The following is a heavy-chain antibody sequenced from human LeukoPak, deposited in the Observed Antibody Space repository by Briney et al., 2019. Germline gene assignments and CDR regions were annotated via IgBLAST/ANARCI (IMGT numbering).Heavy chain of an antibody. CDR3: ARDLISYGYGL. V-gene: IGHV3-21*01. D-gene: IGHD5-18*01. Sequence: KSEGSLRLSCAASGFTFGNYGMSWVRQAPGKGLEWVSSISSSSSYIYYADSVKGRFTISRDNAKNSLYLQMNSLRAEDTAVYYCARDLISYGYGLWGQGTLVTVSS. J-gene: IGHJ4*02. CDR1: GFTFGNYG. CDR2: ISSSSSYI.